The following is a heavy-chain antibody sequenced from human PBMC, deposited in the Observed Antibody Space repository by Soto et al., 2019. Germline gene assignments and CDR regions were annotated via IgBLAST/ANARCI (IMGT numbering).Heavy chain of an antibody. V-gene: IGHV4-34*01. CDR3: ARGIRSPWP. CDR1: GWSFSGYH. D-gene: IGHD4-17*01. J-gene: IGHJ5*02. CDR2: INHSGST. Sequence: SETLSLTCAVYGWSFSGYHWSWIRQPPGKGLEWIGEINHSGSTNYNASLKSRVTISLDTSKNQFYLKLTSVTAADTAVYFCARGIRSPWPWGQGTLVTVSS.